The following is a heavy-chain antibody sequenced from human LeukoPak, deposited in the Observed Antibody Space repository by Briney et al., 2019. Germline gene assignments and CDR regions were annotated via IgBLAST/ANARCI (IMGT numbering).Heavy chain of an antibody. CDR1: GGSFSGYY. CDR3: ARDLYSGDYCGGDCYSGLVDY. CDR2: ISGSGGST. Sequence: LSLTCAVYGGSFSGYYWSWIRQPPGKGLEWVSAISGSGGSTYYADSVKGRFTISRDNAKNSLYLQMNSLRAEDTALYYCARDLYSGDYCGGDCYSGLVDYWGQGTLVTVSS. D-gene: IGHD2-21*02. V-gene: IGHV3-11*04. J-gene: IGHJ4*02.